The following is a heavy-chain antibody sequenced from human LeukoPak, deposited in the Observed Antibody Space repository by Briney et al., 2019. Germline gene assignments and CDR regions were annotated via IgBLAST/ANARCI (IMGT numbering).Heavy chain of an antibody. CDR2: INSDGSTT. V-gene: IGHV3-74*01. CDR1: GFTFSSYW. D-gene: IGHD5-24*01. CDR3: ARDLNYNFDY. Sequence: AGGSLRLSCAASGFTFSSYWMHWVRQAPGEGLVWVSRINSDGSTTNYADSVKGRFTISRDNTKDTVYLQMNSLRAEDTAVYYCARDLNYNFDYWGQGALVTVSS. J-gene: IGHJ4*02.